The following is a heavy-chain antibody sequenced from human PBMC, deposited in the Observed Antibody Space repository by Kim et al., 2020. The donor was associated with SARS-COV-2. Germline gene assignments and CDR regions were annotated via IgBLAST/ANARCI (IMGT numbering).Heavy chain of an antibody. CDR1: GFTISSNY. D-gene: IGHD5-12*01. Sequence: GGSLRLSCAASGFTISSNYMSWVRQAPGKGLEWVSVIYSGGSTYYADSVKGRFTISRDNSKNTLYLQMNSLRAEDTAVYYCARSDSGYDLGAPYYYYYMDVWGKGTTVTVSS. J-gene: IGHJ6*03. V-gene: IGHV3-66*01. CDR3: ARSDSGYDLGAPYYYYYMDV. CDR2: IYSGGST.